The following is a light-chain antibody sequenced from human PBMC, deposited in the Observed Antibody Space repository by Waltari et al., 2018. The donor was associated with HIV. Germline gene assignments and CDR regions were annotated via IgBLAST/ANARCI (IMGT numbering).Light chain of an antibody. CDR2: RVI. CDR1: SFNIGRNF. CDR3: AAWDDSLSGSYV. Sequence: QSVLTQPPSASGTPGQRVIVSCSGSSFNIGRNFVSWSQQLPGTAPTGLIFRVIQRPSGLPDRFSGSKSGASDSLAIIGRRSEDEADDYCAAWDDSLSGSYVFGPGTKVTAL. J-gene: IGLJ1*01. V-gene: IGLV1-47*01.